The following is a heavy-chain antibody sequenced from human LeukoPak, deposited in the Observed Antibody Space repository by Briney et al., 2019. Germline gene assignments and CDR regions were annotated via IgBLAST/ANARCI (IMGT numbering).Heavy chain of an antibody. CDR2: ISSSSSYI. Sequence: GGSLRLSCAASGFTFSSYSMNWVRQAPGKGLEWVSSISSSSSYIYYADSVKGRFTISRDNSKNTLYLQMNSLRAEDTAVYYCAKWGVTGPYYYYGMDVWGQGTTVTVSS. CDR1: GFTFSSYS. D-gene: IGHD2-8*01. CDR3: AKWGVTGPYYYYGMDV. V-gene: IGHV3-21*04. J-gene: IGHJ6*02.